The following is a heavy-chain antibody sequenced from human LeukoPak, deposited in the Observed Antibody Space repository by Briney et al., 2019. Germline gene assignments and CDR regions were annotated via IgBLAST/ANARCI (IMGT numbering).Heavy chain of an antibody. CDR2: ISGSGGST. D-gene: IGHD4-17*01. CDR3: AKDSAYGDYVFLDY. Sequence: GGSLRLSCAASGFTFSSYAMSWVRQAPGKGLEWVSAISGSGGSTYYADSVKGRFTISRDNSKNTLYLQMNSLRAEDTAVYYCAKDSAYGDYVFLDYWGQGTLVTVSS. CDR1: GFTFSSYA. J-gene: IGHJ4*02. V-gene: IGHV3-23*01.